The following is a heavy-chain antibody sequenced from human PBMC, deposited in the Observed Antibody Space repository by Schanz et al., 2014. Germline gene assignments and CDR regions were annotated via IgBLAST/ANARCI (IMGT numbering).Heavy chain of an antibody. CDR2: IWSDGSTK. CDR3: ARAHGNNWYGKGLDY. Sequence: QVQLVESGGGLVKPGGSLRLSCAASGFIFSNYGMHWVRQAPGKGLEWVAVIWSDGSTKYYADSVKGRFTISRDNSKNTLYLQMNSLRADDTAVYFCARAHGNNWYGKGLDYWGQGTQVTVSS. J-gene: IGHJ4*02. D-gene: IGHD1-1*01. CDR1: GFIFSNYG. V-gene: IGHV3-33*01.